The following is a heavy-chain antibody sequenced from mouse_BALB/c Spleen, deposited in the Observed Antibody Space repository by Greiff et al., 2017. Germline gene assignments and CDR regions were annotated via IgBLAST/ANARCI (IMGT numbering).Heavy chain of an antibody. V-gene: IGHV5-6-4*01. CDR3: TRGGNDYFDY. J-gene: IGHJ2*01. CDR1: GFTFSSYT. Sequence: EVKVVESGGGLVKPGGSLKLSCAASGFTFSSYTMSWVRQTPEKRLEWVATISSGGSYTYYPDSVKGRFTISRDNAKNTLYLQMSSLKSEDTAMYYCTRGGNDYFDYWGQGTTLTVSS. CDR2: ISSGGSYT.